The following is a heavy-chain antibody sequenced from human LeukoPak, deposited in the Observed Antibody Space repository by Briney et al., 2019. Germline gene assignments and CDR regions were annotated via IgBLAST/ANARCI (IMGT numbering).Heavy chain of an antibody. CDR3: AKDLGIRYYYDSSGYYYTALDY. Sequence: QSGGSLRLSCAASGFTFSSYGMSWVRQAPGKGLEWVSAISGSGGSTYYADSVKGRFTISRDNSKNTLYLQMNSLRAEDTAVYYCAKDLGIRYYYDSSGYYYTALDYWGQGTLVTVSS. V-gene: IGHV3-23*01. J-gene: IGHJ4*02. CDR2: ISGSGGST. CDR1: GFTFSSYG. D-gene: IGHD3-22*01.